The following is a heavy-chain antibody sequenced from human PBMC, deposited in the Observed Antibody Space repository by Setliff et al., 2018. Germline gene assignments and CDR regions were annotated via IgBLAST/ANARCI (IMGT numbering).Heavy chain of an antibody. Sequence: GASVKVSCKPSGYGFMSYGVSWVRQAPGQGLEWMGWISPYNGDTDYAQQFQGRVTMTADTSTSTAYMELRSLRSDDTAVYYCARGPSPYYDFWSDFVFSYYMDVWGAGTTVTVSS. V-gene: IGHV1-18*01. CDR1: GYGFMSYG. CDR3: ARGPSPYYDFWSDFVFSYYMDV. J-gene: IGHJ6*03. CDR2: ISPYNGDT. D-gene: IGHD3-3*01.